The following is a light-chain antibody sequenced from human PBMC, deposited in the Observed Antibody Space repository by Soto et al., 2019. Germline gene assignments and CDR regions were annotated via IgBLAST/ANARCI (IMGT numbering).Light chain of an antibody. V-gene: IGKV4-1*01. CDR2: WAS. Sequence: DIVMTQSPDSLAVSLGERATINCKSSQSVFKGSNNKDCLAWYQQKPGQPPKLLLYWASTRESGVPDRFSGSGSGTDFTLTISSLQAEDVAIYYCQQFSSPHFLPFGQGTKVEIK. J-gene: IGKJ2*01. CDR1: QSVFKGSNNKDC. CDR3: QQFSSPHFLP.